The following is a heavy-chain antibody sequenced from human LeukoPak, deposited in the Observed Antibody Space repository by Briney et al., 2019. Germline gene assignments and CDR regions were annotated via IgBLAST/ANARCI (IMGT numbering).Heavy chain of an antibody. CDR3: AKDTTSHGPFDY. V-gene: IGHV3-9*01. D-gene: IGHD2-2*01. CDR1: GFNFDDYA. J-gene: IGHJ4*02. Sequence: PGRSLRLSCAASGFNFDDYAMHWVRQAPGKGLEWVSGISWNSDSIGYADSVKGRFTISRDNAQNSLYLQMNSLRAEDTALYYCAKDTTSHGPFDYWGQGTLVTVSS. CDR2: ISWNSDSI.